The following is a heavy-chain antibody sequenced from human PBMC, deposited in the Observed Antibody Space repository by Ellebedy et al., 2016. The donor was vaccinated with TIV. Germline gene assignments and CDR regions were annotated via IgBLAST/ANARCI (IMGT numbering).Heavy chain of an antibody. CDR1: GFTFDGHA. CDR3: ARDPTGYSSSWPD. CDR2: ISSSSSTI. Sequence: GGSLRLXCEASGFTFDGHAMHWVRQPPGKGLEWVSYISSSSSTIYYADSVKGRFTISRDNAKNSLYLQMNSLRDEDTAVYYCARDPTGYSSSWPDWGQGTLVTVSS. V-gene: IGHV3-48*02. D-gene: IGHD6-13*01. J-gene: IGHJ4*02.